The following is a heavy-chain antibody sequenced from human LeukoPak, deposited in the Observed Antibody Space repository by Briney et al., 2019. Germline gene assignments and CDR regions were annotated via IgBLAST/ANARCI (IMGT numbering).Heavy chain of an antibody. CDR3: ARDRAAGYADAFDI. CDR2: IYSGGSA. Sequence: PGGSLRLSCAASGFTVSSNYMNWVRQAPGKGLEWVSVIYSGGSAYYADSVKGRFTISRDNSKNTLYLQMDSLRVEDTAVYYCARDRAAGYADAFDIWGQGTMVTVSS. CDR1: GFTVSSNY. J-gene: IGHJ3*02. D-gene: IGHD6-25*01. V-gene: IGHV3-66*01.